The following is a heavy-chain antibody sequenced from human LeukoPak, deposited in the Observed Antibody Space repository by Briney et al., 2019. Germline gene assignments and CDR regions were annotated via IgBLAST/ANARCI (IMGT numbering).Heavy chain of an antibody. CDR3: ARDPYSGLDAYDI. Sequence: SETLSLTCTVSGYSISSGYYWGWIRQPPGKGLEWIGSIYHSGSTYYNPSLKSRVTISVDTSKNQFSLKLRSVTAADTAVYYCARDPYSGLDAYDIWGQGTMVTVSS. V-gene: IGHV4-38-2*02. CDR2: IYHSGST. D-gene: IGHD4-23*01. CDR1: GYSISSGYY. J-gene: IGHJ3*02.